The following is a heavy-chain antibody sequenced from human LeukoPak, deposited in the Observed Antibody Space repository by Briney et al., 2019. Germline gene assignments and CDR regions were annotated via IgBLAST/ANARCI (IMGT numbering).Heavy chain of an antibody. Sequence: PSETLSLTCTVSGGSISPYYWSWIRQPPGKGLEWLGYIYYSGSTYYNPPLKSRVTISVDTSKNQFSLKLSSVTAADTAVYYCARVGITIFGVVPNWFDPWGQGTLVTVSS. J-gene: IGHJ5*02. CDR1: GGSISPYY. CDR2: IYYSGST. CDR3: ARVGITIFGVVPNWFDP. D-gene: IGHD3-3*01. V-gene: IGHV4-59*04.